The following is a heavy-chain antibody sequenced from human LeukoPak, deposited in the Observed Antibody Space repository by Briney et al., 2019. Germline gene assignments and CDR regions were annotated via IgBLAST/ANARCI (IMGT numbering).Heavy chain of an antibody. D-gene: IGHD3-10*01. CDR1: GFAFSGSW. CDR3: ARELITMVRGVIIRDAFDI. CDR2: IYSGGST. Sequence: PGGSLRLSCAASGFAFSGSWMHWVRQVPGKGLVWVSVIYSGGSTYYADSVKGRFTISRDNSKNTLYLQMNSLRAEDTAVYYCARELITMVRGVIIRDAFDIWGQGTMVTVSS. J-gene: IGHJ3*02. V-gene: IGHV3-66*01.